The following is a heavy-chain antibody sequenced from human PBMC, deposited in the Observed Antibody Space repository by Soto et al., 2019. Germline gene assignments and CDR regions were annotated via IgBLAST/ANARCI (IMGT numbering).Heavy chain of an antibody. CDR2: IGGDGAST. CDR1: GFAFSSYA. D-gene: IGHD2-15*01. V-gene: IGHV3-23*01. J-gene: IGHJ5*02. Sequence: EVQLLESGGGLVQPGGSLRLSCAASGFAFSSYAMSWVRQSSGKGLEWVAAIGGDGASTYYADSVRGRFIISRDNSKNTLFLHMTSLRAEDTAGYYCTKDQDGEWWSAQGWFDPWGQGSLVTVSS. CDR3: TKDQDGEWWSAQGWFDP.